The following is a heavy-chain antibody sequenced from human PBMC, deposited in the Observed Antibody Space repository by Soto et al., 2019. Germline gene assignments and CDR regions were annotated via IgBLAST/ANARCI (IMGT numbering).Heavy chain of an antibody. D-gene: IGHD6-13*01. CDR2: IYWNDDK. CDR1: GFSLITNAVG. CDR3: ARESSRSWYGH. J-gene: IGHJ1*01. Sequence: CGPTLVNPTPTLPLTCTFSGFSLITNAVGVGWVRQPPGKALEWLALIYWNDDKRYSPSLKSRLTFTKATSKNQVVLTMTNVDPVDTATYYCARESSRSWYGHWGQGTMVTVSS. V-gene: IGHV2-5*01.